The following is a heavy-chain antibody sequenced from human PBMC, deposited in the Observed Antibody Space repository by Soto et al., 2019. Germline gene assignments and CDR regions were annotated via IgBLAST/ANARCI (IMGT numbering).Heavy chain of an antibody. CDR3: AASRAYDSSDYSGFHYGMDA. Sequence: DVQLVESGGGLVQPGRSLRLSCAASGFTFDDYAMHWVRQVPGKGLQWVSGLSWNGVTIGYAASVKGRFTISRDNAKKSLYLQMNGRRPDDTALYFCAASRAYDSSDYSGFHYGMDAWGLGTTVTV. CDR2: LSWNGVTI. D-gene: IGHD3-22*01. V-gene: IGHV3-9*01. CDR1: GFTFDDYA. J-gene: IGHJ6*02.